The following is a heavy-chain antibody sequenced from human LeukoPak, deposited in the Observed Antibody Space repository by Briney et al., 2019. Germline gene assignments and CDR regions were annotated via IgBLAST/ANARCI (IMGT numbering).Heavy chain of an antibody. V-gene: IGHV3-48*02. CDR1: GFTFSSYS. CDR3: AIDPDYYGSGTNWFDP. CDR2: ISSSSRII. J-gene: IGHJ5*02. Sequence: GGSLRLSCAASGFTFSSYSMNWVRQAPGKGLEWVSYISSSSRIIYYADSVKGRFTISRDNAKNSLYLQMNSLRDEDTAVYCCAIDPDYYGSGTNWFDPWGQGTLVTVSS. D-gene: IGHD3-10*01.